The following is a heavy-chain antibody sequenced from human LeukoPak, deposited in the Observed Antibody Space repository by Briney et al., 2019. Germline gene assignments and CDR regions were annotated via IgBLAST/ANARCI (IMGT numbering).Heavy chain of an antibody. J-gene: IGHJ4*02. CDR3: ARAGDSSGWFWQY. CDR1: GGSISSYY. Sequence: SETLSLTCTVSGGSISSYYWSWLRQSPGKGLEWIGQIHYTGGTSYNPSLKSRLTVSLDTSKNQFSLKLSSVTAADTAVYHCARAGDSSGWFWQYWGQGTLVTVSS. V-gene: IGHV4-59*01. D-gene: IGHD6-13*01. CDR2: IHYTGGT.